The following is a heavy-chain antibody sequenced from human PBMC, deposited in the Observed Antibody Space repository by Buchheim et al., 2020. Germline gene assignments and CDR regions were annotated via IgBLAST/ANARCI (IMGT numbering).Heavy chain of an antibody. CDR3: ARGREYDSSGYYFGGFDY. Sequence: QVQLQESGPGLVKPSQTLSLTCTVSGGSISSGGYYWSWIRQHPGKGLEWIGYIYYSGSTYYNPYLKGRVTRTVDTSKNQFSLKLSSVTAADTAVYYCARGREYDSSGYYFGGFDYWGQGTL. J-gene: IGHJ4*02. CDR2: IYYSGST. V-gene: IGHV4-31*03. D-gene: IGHD3-22*01. CDR1: GGSISSGGYY.